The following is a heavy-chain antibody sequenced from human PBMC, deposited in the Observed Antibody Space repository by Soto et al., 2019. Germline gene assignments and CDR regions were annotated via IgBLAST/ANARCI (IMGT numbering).Heavy chain of an antibody. D-gene: IGHD1-1*01. CDR2: ISYDGSNK. V-gene: IGHV3-30-3*01. CDR1: GFTFSSYA. J-gene: IGHJ4*02. CDR3: ASEQLAVLRGVLDY. Sequence: PGGSLRLSCAASGFTFSSYAMHWVRPAPGKGLEWVAVISYDGSNKYNADSVKGRFTISRDNSKNTLYLQMNSLRAEDTAVYYCASEQLAVLRGVLDYWGQGTLVTVSS.